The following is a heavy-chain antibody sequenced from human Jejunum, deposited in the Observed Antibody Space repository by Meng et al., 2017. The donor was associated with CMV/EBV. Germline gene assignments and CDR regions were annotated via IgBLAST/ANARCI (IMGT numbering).Heavy chain of an antibody. J-gene: IGHJ6*02. CDR1: GFTVDGYY. V-gene: IGHV3-53*01. CDR2: VFACGPT. Sequence: ASGFTVDGYYMTWVRHAPGEGLGWVSVVFACGPTYYADSVKGRFTISRDTSQNTVYLHMNSLRADDTAVYYCARLSSDHYYAIVVWGQGTTVTVSS. D-gene: IGHD3-10*02. CDR3: ARLSSDHYYAIVV.